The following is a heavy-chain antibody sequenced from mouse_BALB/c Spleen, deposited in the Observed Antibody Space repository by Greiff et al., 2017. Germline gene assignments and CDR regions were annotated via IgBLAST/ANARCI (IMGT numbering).Heavy chain of an antibody. V-gene: IGHV1-81*01. CDR3: ARERKAFITTATAWFAY. D-gene: IGHD1-2*01. CDR2: IYPGSGST. CDR1: GYTFTDYV. Sequence: QVQLQQSGPELVKPGASVKMSCKASGYTFTDYVISWVKQRTGQGLEWIGEIYPGSGSTYYNEKFKGKATLTADKSSNTAYMQLSSLTSEDSAVYFCARERKAFITTATAWFAYWGQGTLVTVSA. J-gene: IGHJ3*01.